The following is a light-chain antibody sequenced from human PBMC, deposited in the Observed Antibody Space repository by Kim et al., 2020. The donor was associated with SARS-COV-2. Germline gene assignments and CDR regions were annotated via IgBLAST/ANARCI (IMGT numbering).Light chain of an antibody. Sequence: DIVMTQSPDSLAVSLGERATINCKSSQSLLYSSNNKNYLAWYQQKLGQPPKLLISWASTRESGVPDRFSGSGSGTDFTLTISSLQAEDVAVYYCHKYYPNLPYTFGQGTKLEI. CDR1: QSLLYSSNNKNY. CDR3: HKYYPNLPYT. J-gene: IGKJ2*01. CDR2: WAS. V-gene: IGKV4-1*01.